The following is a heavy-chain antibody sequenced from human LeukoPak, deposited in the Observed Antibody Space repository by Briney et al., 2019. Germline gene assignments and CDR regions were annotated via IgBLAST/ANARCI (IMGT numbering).Heavy chain of an antibody. CDR3: ARDAYRGGDCYYDY. D-gene: IGHD2-21*02. CDR1: GFTFSSYT. CDR2: ISGSDSYI. V-gene: IGHV3-21*01. Sequence: GGSLRLSCAASGFTFSSYTLIWVRQAPGKGLEWVSSISGSDSYIYYADSVKGRFTISRDNAKNSLYLQMNSLRAEDTAVYYCARDAYRGGDCYYDYWGQGTLVTVSS. J-gene: IGHJ4*02.